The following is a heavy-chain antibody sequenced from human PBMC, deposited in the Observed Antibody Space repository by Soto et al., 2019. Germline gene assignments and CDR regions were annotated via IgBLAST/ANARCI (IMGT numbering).Heavy chain of an antibody. D-gene: IGHD3-22*01. CDR3: AKGGYSGYEGWYYYDSSGYGLPMDV. V-gene: IGHV3-30*18. CDR1: GFTFSSYG. CDR2: ISYDGSNK. Sequence: PGGSLRLSCAASGFTFSSYGMHWVRQAPGKGLEWVAVISYDGSNKYYADSVKGRFTISRDNSKNTLYLQMNSLRAEDTAVYYCAKGGYSGYEGWYYYDSSGYGLPMDVWGQGTTVTVSS. J-gene: IGHJ6*02.